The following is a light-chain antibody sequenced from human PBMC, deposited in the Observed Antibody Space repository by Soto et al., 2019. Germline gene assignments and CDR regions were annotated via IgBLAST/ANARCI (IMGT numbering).Light chain of an antibody. J-gene: IGKJ5*01. CDR3: QQYDNKPPIT. V-gene: IGKV3-15*01. CDR2: ATS. Sequence: EIVMTQSPATLSVSPGERATLSCRASQSVRSNVAWYQQKPGQAPRLLIYATSTRATGIPDRFSGSGSGTEFTLTISSLQSEDFAVYHCQQYDNKPPITLGQGTRLEIK. CDR1: QSVRSN.